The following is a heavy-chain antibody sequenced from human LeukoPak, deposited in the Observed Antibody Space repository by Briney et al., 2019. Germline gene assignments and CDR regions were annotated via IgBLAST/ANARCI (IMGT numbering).Heavy chain of an antibody. V-gene: IGHV1-18*01. J-gene: IGHJ6*03. Sequence: ASVKVSCKASGYTFTNFGINWVRQAPGQGLEWMGGISAFNGNTHYAQNLQGGVTMTTDTSTSTAYMELRSLRSDDTAVYYCAREYCSGGACYGYFYYYMDVWGKGTTVTVSS. CDR3: AREYCSGGACYGYFYYYMDV. CDR2: ISAFNGNT. D-gene: IGHD2-15*01. CDR1: GYTFTNFG.